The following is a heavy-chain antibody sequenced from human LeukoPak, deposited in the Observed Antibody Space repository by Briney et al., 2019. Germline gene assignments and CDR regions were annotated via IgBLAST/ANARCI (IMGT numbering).Heavy chain of an antibody. CDR1: GFTLSSSW. V-gene: IGHV3-74*01. Sequence: GGSLRLSCAGSGFTLSSSWMHWVRQAPGKAPVWVAHVSPDGNLANYADSVKGRFIISRDNAKNTLFLQMNSLRAEDTAVYYCARDLSFSPDHWGQGTLVTVSS. J-gene: IGHJ4*02. CDR3: ARDLSFSPDH. CDR2: VSPDGNLA.